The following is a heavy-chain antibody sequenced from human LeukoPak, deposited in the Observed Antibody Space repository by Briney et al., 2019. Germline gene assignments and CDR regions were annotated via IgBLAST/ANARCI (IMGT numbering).Heavy chain of an antibody. CDR1: GFTFSSYW. Sequence: GGSLRLSCAASGFTFSSYWMSWVRQAPGKGLEWVANIKQDGSEKYYVDSVKGRFTISRDNAKNSLYLQMNSLRAEDTAVYYCARDAAAWYLGTVANYFDYWGQGTLVTVSS. J-gene: IGHJ4*02. CDR3: ARDAAAWYLGTVANYFDY. CDR2: IKQDGSEK. D-gene: IGHD6-19*01. V-gene: IGHV3-7*01.